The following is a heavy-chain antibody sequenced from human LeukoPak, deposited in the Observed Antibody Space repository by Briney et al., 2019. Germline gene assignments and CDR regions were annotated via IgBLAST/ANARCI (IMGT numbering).Heavy chain of an antibody. CDR2: IYSGGST. J-gene: IGHJ4*02. V-gene: IGHV3-53*04. CDR1: GFTVSSNY. CDR3: ARDMSAAAGTFDY. Sequence: GGSLRLSCAASGFTVSSNYMSWVRQAPGKGLEWVSVIYSGGSTYYADSVKGRFTISRHNSKNTLYLQMNSLRAEDTAVHYCARDMSAAAGTFDYWGQGTLVTVSS. D-gene: IGHD6-13*01.